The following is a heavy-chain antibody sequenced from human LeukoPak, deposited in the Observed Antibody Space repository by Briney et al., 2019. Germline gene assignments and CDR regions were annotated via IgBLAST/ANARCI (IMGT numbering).Heavy chain of an antibody. CDR2: ISGSGGST. D-gene: IGHD2-8*01. CDR3: AKTKDIVLMVYGPAFDI. J-gene: IGHJ3*02. CDR1: GFTFSSYA. V-gene: IGHV3-23*01. Sequence: GGSLRLSCAASGFTFSSYAMSWVRQAPGKGLEWVSAISGSGGSTYYADSVKGRFTISRDNPKNTLYLQMNSLRAEDTAVYYCAKTKDIVLMVYGPAFDIWGQGTMVTVSS.